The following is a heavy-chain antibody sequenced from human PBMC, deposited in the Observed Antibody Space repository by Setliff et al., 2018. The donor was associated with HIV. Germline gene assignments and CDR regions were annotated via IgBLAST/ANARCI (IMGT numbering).Heavy chain of an antibody. CDR2: IIPIFGTA. V-gene: IGHV1-69*13. CDR1: GGTFSSYA. CDR3: ARSAYYYDSSGYYNAFDI. Sequence: SVKVSCKASGGTFSSYAISWVRQAPGQGLEWMGGIIPIFGTANYAQKFQGRVTITADESTSTAYMELSSLRSEDTAVYYCARSAYYYDSSGYYNAFDIWGQGTMVTVSS. J-gene: IGHJ3*02. D-gene: IGHD3-22*01.